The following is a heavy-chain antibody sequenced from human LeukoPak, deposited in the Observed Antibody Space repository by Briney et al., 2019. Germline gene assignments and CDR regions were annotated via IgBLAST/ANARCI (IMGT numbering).Heavy chain of an antibody. D-gene: IGHD3-22*01. V-gene: IGHV3-7*03. CDR1: GFTFSTYW. J-gene: IGHJ3*02. Sequence: GGSLRLSCAASGFTFSTYWMSWVRQAPGKGLEWVGNIKEDGSEKYYVDSVKGRFTISRDNAKNSLYLQMNSLRAEDTALYYCAKDNDSSGYWLDAFDIWGQGTMVTVSS. CDR3: AKDNDSSGYWLDAFDI. CDR2: IKEDGSEK.